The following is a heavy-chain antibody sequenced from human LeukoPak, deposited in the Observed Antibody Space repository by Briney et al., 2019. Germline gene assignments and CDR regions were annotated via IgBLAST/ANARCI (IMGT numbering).Heavy chain of an antibody. CDR2: IYYSGST. J-gene: IGHJ4*02. D-gene: IGHD2-15*01. CDR3: ARVTGYVVEDYFDY. Sequence: SETLSLTCSVSGGSISSYYWSWIRQPPGKGLEWVGYIYYSGSTYYNPSLKSRVTISVDTSKNQFSLRLSSVTAADTAVYYCARVTGYVVEDYFDYWGQGTLVTVSS. V-gene: IGHV4-59*01. CDR1: GGSISSYY.